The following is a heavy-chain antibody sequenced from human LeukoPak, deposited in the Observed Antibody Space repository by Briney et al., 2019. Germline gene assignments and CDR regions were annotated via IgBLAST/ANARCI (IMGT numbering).Heavy chain of an antibody. Sequence: PSQTLSLTCAVSGGSISSGGYSWSWIRQPPGKGLEWIGYIYHSGSTYYNPSLKSRVTISVDRSKNQFSLKLSSVTAADTAVYYCARLADAFASDYGSVFDSWGQGTLVTVSS. J-gene: IGHJ4*02. D-gene: IGHD3-10*01. CDR2: IYHSGST. CDR3: ARLADAFASDYGSVFDS. V-gene: IGHV4-30-2*02. CDR1: GGSISSGGYS.